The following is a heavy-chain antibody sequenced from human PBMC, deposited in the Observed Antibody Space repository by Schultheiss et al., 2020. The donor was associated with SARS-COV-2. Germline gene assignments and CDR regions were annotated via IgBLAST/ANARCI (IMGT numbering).Heavy chain of an antibody. CDR2: IYYSGST. J-gene: IGHJ6*03. CDR3: ARDRDYYYMGV. CDR1: GGSISSYY. V-gene: IGHV4-59*01. Sequence: SETLSLTCTVSGGSISSYYWSWIRQPPWKGLEWIGYIYYSGSTNYNPSLKSRVTISVDTSKNQFSLKLSSVTAADTAVYYCARDRDYYYMGVWGKGTTVTVSS.